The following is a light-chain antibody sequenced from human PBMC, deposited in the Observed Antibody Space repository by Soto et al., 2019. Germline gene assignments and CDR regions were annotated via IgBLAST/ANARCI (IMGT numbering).Light chain of an antibody. CDR3: QQLFDPPIT. CDR2: AAS. J-gene: IGKJ5*01. Sequence: IQLTQYPSFLSPSIGESVTITCRASQVISTSLAWYQVKPGKAPKLLIYAASTLESGVPSRFSATVSGTEFSLTITSLQPEDFATYYCQQLFDPPITFGQGTRLEIK. V-gene: IGKV1-9*01. CDR1: QVISTS.